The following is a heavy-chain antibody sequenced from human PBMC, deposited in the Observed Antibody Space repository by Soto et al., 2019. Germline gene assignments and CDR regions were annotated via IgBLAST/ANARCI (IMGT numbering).Heavy chain of an antibody. J-gene: IGHJ4*02. Sequence: SETLSLTCAVFGGSFSGYFWSWVRQPPGRGLDWIGEIGHSGSTNYNPSLKSRVTISIDTSKNQFSLKLSSVAAADTAVYYCARGRHFYGIDYWGQGALVTVSS. CDR1: GGSFSGYF. D-gene: IGHD3-10*01. CDR3: ARGRHFYGIDY. CDR2: IGHSGST. V-gene: IGHV4-34*01.